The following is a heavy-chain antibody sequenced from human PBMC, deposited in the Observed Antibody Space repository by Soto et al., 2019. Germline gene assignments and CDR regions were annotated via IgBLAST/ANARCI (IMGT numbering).Heavy chain of an antibody. D-gene: IGHD3-10*01. CDR1: GFTFISYA. Sequence: PWGSLRPSCAASGFTFISYAIILFRHSPFKWLEWVSAISGSGGSTYYADSVKGRFTISRDNSKNTLYLQMNSLRAEDTAVYYCASPRGGGYGSGSYYKGDYWGQGTLVTVSS. V-gene: IGHV3-23*01. CDR3: ASPRGGGYGSGSYYKGDY. J-gene: IGHJ4*02. CDR2: ISGSGGST.